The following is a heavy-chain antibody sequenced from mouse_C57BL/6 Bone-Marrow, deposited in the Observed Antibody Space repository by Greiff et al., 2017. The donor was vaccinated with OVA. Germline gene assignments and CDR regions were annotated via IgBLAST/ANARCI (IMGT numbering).Heavy chain of an antibody. Sequence: VQLKESGAELVRPGASVKLSCTASGFNIKDHYMHWVKQRPEQGLEWIGWIDPENGDTEYASKFQGKATITADTSSNTAYLQLSSLTAEDTAVYYCTTGLKDYFDYWGQGTTLTVSS. J-gene: IGHJ2*01. CDR3: TTGLKDYFDY. CDR2: IDPENGDT. CDR1: GFNIKDHY. D-gene: IGHD1-3*01. V-gene: IGHV14-4*01.